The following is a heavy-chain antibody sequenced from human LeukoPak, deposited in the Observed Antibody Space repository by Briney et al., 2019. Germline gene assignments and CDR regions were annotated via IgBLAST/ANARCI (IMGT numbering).Heavy chain of an antibody. Sequence: PGTSLRLSCAASGFTFSSYAMHWVRQAPGKGLEWGAVISNDGGTKYYPDSAKGRFTISRDNSRNTLYMQMNSLRAEDTAVYYCARAVSGTYYNYYLDSWGQGTLVTVSS. CDR2: ISNDGGTK. V-gene: IGHV3-30*04. D-gene: IGHD1-26*01. CDR1: GFTFSSYA. CDR3: ARAVSGTYYNYYLDS. J-gene: IGHJ4*02.